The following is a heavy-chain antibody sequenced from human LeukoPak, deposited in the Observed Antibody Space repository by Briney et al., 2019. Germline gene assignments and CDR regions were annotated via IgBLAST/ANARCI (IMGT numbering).Heavy chain of an antibody. D-gene: IGHD6-19*01. CDR2: IIPIFGTA. Sequence: GASVKVSCKAFGYTFTSNYMHWVRQAPGQGLEWMGGIIPIFGTANYAQKFQGRVTITADKSTSTAYMELSSLRSEDTAVYYCARDVAYRGWYEHFDYWGQGTLVTVSS. CDR1: GYTFTSNY. CDR3: ARDVAYRGWYEHFDY. J-gene: IGHJ4*02. V-gene: IGHV1-69*06.